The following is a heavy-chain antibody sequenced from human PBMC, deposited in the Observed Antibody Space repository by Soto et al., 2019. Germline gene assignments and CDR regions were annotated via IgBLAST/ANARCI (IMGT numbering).Heavy chain of an antibody. V-gene: IGHV3-30-3*01. J-gene: IGHJ4*02. CDR2: ISYDGSNK. CDR1: GFTFSSYA. D-gene: IGHD1-26*01. Sequence: QVQLVESGGGVVQPGRSLILSCAASGFTFSSYAMHWVRQAPGKGLEWVAVISYDGSNKYYADYVKGRFTISRDNYKNTLYLQMNSLRAEDTAVYYCARDISRSAGPLDYWGQGTLVTVSS. CDR3: ARDISRSAGPLDY.